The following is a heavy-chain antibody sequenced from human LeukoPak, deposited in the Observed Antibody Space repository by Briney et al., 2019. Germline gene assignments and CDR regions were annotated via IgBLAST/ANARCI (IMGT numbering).Heavy chain of an antibody. CDR3: ARKYCSGGSCYLYFQH. V-gene: IGHV3-11*04. CDR1: GFSFMNAW. J-gene: IGHJ1*01. D-gene: IGHD2-15*01. CDR2: ISSSGSHI. Sequence: PGGSLRLSCAASGFSFMNAWMIWVRQAPGKGLEWVSYISSSGSHIYYADSVKGRFTISRDNAKNSLYLQMNSLRAEDTAVYYCARKYCSGGSCYLYFQHWGQGTLVTVSS.